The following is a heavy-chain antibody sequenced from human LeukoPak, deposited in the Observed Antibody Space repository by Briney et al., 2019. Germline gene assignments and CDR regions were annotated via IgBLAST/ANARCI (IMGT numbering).Heavy chain of an antibody. Sequence: SETLSLTCAVYGGSFSGYYWSWIRQPPGKGLEWIGEINHSGSTNYNPSLKSRVTISVDTSKNQFSLKLSSVTAADTAVYYCALKGVVAATYSHAFDIWGQGTMVTVSS. D-gene: IGHD2-15*01. J-gene: IGHJ3*02. CDR1: GGSFSGYY. V-gene: IGHV4-34*01. CDR3: ALKGVVAATYSHAFDI. CDR2: INHSGST.